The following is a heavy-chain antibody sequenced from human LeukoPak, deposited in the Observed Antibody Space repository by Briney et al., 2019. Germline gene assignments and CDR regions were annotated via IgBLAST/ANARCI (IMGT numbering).Heavy chain of an antibody. D-gene: IGHD6-19*01. J-gene: IGHJ4*02. CDR2: IKSDGSYI. CDR1: GFTFSNSW. Sequence: GGSLRLSCAASGFTFSNSWMHWVRQGPGKGPVWVSRIKSDGSYITYADSVKGRFVISRDNAENTLYLQMNSLRVDDTAVYYCATGDSGWYNYWGQGTLVTVSA. V-gene: IGHV3-74*03. CDR3: ATGDSGWYNY.